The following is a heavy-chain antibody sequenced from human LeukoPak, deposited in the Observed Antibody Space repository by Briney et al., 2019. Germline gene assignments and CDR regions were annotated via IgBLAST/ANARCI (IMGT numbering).Heavy chain of an antibody. CDR2: IDRDGIRT. Sequence: GGSLRLSCTASTRYFTNYWMHWVRQVPGKGLAWVARIDRDGIRTDYADSLRGRFTISRHNAKNSLYLQMNSLRAEDTAVYYCARVGYYDSSGWGQGTLVTVSS. CDR3: ARVGYYDSSG. CDR1: TRYFTNYW. J-gene: IGHJ4*02. D-gene: IGHD3-22*01. V-gene: IGHV3-74*01.